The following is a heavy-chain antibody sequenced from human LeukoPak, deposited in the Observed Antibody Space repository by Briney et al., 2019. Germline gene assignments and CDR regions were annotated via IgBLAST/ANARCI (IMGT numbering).Heavy chain of an antibody. CDR1: GFTFSSYW. CDR3: SRDRRYGGMDV. CDR2: IDSDGSST. D-gene: IGHD3-10*01. Sequence: GGSLRLSCAASGFTFSSYWKHWVRQAPGEGLVWVSRIDSDGSSTSYADSVKGRFTISRDNAKNTLYLQLNSLRAEDTAVYYCSRDRRYGGMDVWGQGTTVTVSS. J-gene: IGHJ6*02. V-gene: IGHV3-74*01.